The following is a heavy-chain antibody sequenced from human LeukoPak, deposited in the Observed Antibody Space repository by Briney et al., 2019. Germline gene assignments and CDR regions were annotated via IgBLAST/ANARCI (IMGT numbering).Heavy chain of an antibody. CDR1: GGSISSYY. CDR2: IYYSGST. CDR3: ARRAMVRGVTNFDY. V-gene: IGHV4-39*01. J-gene: IGHJ4*02. D-gene: IGHD3-10*01. Sequence: SETLSLTCTVSGGSISSYYWGWIRQPPGKGLEWIGSIYYSGSTYYNPSLKSRVTISVDTSKNQFSLKLSSVTAADTAVYYCARRAMVRGVTNFDYWGQGTLVTVSS.